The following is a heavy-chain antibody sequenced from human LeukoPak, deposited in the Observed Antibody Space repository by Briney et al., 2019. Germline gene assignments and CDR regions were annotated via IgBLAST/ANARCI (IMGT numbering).Heavy chain of an antibody. Sequence: GASVKVSCKASGYTFTGCYMHWVRQAPGQGLEWMGWINPNSGGTNYAQKFQGRVTMTRDTSISTAYMELSRLRSDDTAVYYCARVSGTDDYYYAMDVWGQGTTVTVSS. V-gene: IGHV1-2*02. D-gene: IGHD1-1*01. CDR3: ARVSGTDDYYYAMDV. J-gene: IGHJ6*02. CDR2: INPNSGGT. CDR1: GYTFTGCY.